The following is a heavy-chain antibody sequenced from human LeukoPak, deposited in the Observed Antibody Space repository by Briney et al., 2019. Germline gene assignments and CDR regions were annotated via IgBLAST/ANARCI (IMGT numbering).Heavy chain of an antibody. V-gene: IGHV4-59*01. Sequence: SETLSLTRTVSGGSISSYYWSWIRQPPGKGLEWIGYIYYSGSTNYNPSLKSRVTISVDTSKNQFSLKLSSVTAADTAVYYCARDVVGATRYYGMDVWGQGTTVTVSS. CDR1: GGSISSYY. J-gene: IGHJ6*02. CDR2: IYYSGST. D-gene: IGHD1-26*01. CDR3: ARDVVGATRYYGMDV.